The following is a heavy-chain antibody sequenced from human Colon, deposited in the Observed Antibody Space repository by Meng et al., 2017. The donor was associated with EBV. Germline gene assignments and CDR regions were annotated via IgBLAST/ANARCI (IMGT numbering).Heavy chain of an antibody. Sequence: VVRQEPGAGLGKPSGTLSLTCAVSGTSISTSNWWSWIRQSPGEGLEWIGAIYHNGQTNYNPSLKSRVSMSVDESKNEFSLNLKSVTAADTAVYYCARDGGVTHIPWGQGVLVTVSS. D-gene: IGHD2-8*02. CDR2: IYHNGQT. V-gene: IGHV4-4*02. CDR3: ARDGGVTHIP. CDR1: GTSISTSNW. J-gene: IGHJ5*02.